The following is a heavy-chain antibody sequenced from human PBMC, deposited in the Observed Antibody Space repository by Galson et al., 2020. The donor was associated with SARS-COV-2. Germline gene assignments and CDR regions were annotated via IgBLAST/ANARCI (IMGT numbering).Heavy chain of an antibody. CDR2: IDWDDDK. CDR3: ARMSVYGDYGLGYYYYYGMDV. Sequence: SGPTLVKPTQTLTLTCTFSGFSLSTSGMCVSWIRQPPGKALEWLALIDWDDDKYYSTSLKTRLTISQDTSKNQVVLTMTNMDPVDTATYYCARMSVYGDYGLGYYYYYGMDVWGQGTTVTVSS. V-gene: IGHV2-70*01. D-gene: IGHD4-17*01. CDR1: GFSLSTSGMC. J-gene: IGHJ6*02.